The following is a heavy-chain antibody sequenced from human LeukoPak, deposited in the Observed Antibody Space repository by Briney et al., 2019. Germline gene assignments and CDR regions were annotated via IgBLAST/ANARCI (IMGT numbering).Heavy chain of an antibody. D-gene: IGHD5-18*01. CDR1: GFTVSSNY. CDR3: ARDRGYSYGYYYYYYMDV. V-gene: IGHV3-53*01. J-gene: IGHJ6*03. Sequence: GGSLRLSCAASGFTVSSNYMSWVRQAPGKGLEWVSVIYSGGSTYYADSVKGRFTISRDNSKNTLYLQMNSLRAEDTAVCYCARDRGYSYGYYYYYYMDVWGKGTTVTVSS. CDR2: IYSGGST.